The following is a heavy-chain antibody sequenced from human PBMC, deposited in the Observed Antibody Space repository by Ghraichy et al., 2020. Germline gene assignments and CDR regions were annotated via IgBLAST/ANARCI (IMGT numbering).Heavy chain of an antibody. Sequence: SETLSLTCTVSGGSISNYYWSWIRQPPGKGLQWIGSISYSGSPNYNPSLKSRVSISLDTSKNQFSLKLTSVIAADTALYYCARDGGSSGYDYEFDYWGQGTLVTVSS. CDR2: ISYSGSP. CDR3: ARDGGSSGYDYEFDY. CDR1: GGSISNYY. V-gene: IGHV4-59*01. J-gene: IGHJ4*02. D-gene: IGHD5-12*01.